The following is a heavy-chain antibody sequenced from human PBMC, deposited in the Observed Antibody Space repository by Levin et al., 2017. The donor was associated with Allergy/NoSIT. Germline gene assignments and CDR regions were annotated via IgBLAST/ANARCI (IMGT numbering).Heavy chain of an antibody. V-gene: IGHV4-39*07. CDR3: ARDRTTYCGGTCATPDRGFDF. CDR1: GGSITSGSYS. Sequence: NASETLSLTCTVSGGSITSGSYSWGWVRQPPGNELEWIGSIFDQGSSFYNPSLRRRATISIDRSKNQFSLNLRSMTAADTAVYYCARDRTTYCGGTCATPDRGFDFWGQGTLVTVSS. CDR2: IFDQGSS. D-gene: IGHD2-15*01. J-gene: IGHJ4*02.